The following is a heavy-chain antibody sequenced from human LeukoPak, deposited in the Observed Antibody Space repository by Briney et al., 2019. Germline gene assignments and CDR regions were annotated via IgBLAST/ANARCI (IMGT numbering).Heavy chain of an antibody. CDR1: GGSLSGHW. D-gene: IGHD6-13*01. J-gene: IGHJ5*02. V-gene: IGHV4-59*08. CDR3: AGLHFAAAGEFDP. Sequence: SETLSLTCTVSGGSLSGHWWSWIREPPGKGLEWIGYIYYSGNTNYNPSLNTRVTISVDTSKNQFSLNLRSVTAADTAVYYCAGLHFAAAGEFDPWGQRTLVTVSS. CDR2: IYYSGNT.